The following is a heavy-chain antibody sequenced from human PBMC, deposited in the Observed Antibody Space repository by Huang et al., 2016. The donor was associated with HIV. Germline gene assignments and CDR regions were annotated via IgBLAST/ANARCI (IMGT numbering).Heavy chain of an antibody. V-gene: IGHV7-4-1*02. Sequence: QVQLVQSGSELKKPGASVKVSCKASGYTFTNYGVHLVRQAPGQGLEWMGLINTDTGKPRYAQGLTGRFVVSLDASVNTASLQISSLKAADSAIYYCVRVRRVMDTYCVADCSTLEAFDIWGQGTVVTVSA. CDR2: INTDTGKP. D-gene: IGHD2-21*02. CDR3: VRVRRVMDTYCVADCSTLEAFDI. J-gene: IGHJ3*02. CDR1: GYTFTNYG.